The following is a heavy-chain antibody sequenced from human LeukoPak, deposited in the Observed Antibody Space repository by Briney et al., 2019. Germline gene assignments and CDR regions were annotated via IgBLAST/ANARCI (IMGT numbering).Heavy chain of an antibody. Sequence: PSETLSLTCTVSGGSISSYYWSWIRQPPGKGLEWIGYIYYSGSTNYNPSLKSRVTISVDTSKNQFSLKLSSVTAADTAVYYCARYSSGWYDYWGQGTLVTRSS. CDR1: GGSISSYY. CDR3: ARYSSGWYDY. CDR2: IYYSGST. J-gene: IGHJ4*02. D-gene: IGHD6-19*01. V-gene: IGHV4-59*08.